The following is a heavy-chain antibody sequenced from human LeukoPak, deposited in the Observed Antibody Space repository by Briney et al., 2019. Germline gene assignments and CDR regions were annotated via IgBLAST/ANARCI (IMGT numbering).Heavy chain of an antibody. Sequence: GGSLRLSCAASGFTVSSNYMSWVRQAPGRGLEWVSVIYSGDSTYYVDSVKGRFTISRDNSKNTLYLQMNSLRAEDTAVYYCASDNGNWLDPWGQGTLVTVSS. D-gene: IGHD2-8*01. CDR3: ASDNGNWLDP. V-gene: IGHV3-53*01. J-gene: IGHJ5*02. CDR2: IYSGDST. CDR1: GFTVSSNY.